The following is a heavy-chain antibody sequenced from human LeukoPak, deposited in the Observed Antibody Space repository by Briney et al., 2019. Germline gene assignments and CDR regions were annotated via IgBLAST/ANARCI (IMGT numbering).Heavy chain of an antibody. V-gene: IGHV3-23*01. Sequence: GGSLRLSCAASGFTFSSYAMSWVRQAPGKGLEWVSAISGSGGSTYYADSVKGRFIISRDNSKNTLYLQMNSLRAEDTAVYYCAKRSITMVRGVTYYYGMDVWGKGTTVTVPS. CDR1: GFTFSSYA. CDR2: ISGSGGST. CDR3: AKRSITMVRGVTYYYGMDV. J-gene: IGHJ6*04. D-gene: IGHD3-10*01.